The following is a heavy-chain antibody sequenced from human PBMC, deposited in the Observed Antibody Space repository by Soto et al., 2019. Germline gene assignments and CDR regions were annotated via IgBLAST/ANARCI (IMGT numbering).Heavy chain of an antibody. D-gene: IGHD2-15*01. V-gene: IGHV3-23*01. Sequence: EVQLLESGGGFIQSGGSLRLSCAASGFTFSSYAMSWVRQAPGKRLEWLSPISGSGATTYYADSVKGRFIVSRDKSKNTVYLQMNSLRADDTALYYCTKSSVHCSGGSCFDFWGQGTLVTVSS. J-gene: IGHJ5*01. CDR2: ISGSGATT. CDR1: GFTFSSYA. CDR3: TKSSVHCSGGSCFDF.